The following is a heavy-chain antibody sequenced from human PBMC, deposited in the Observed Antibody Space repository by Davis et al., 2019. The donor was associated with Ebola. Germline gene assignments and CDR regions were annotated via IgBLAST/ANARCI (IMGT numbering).Heavy chain of an antibody. CDR2: INHSGRT. CDR3: ARAVGRGAWFDP. CDR1: GGSFSGYY. Sequence: GSLRLSCAVYGGSFSGYYWSWIRQPPGKGLEWIGEINHSGRTNYNPSLKSRVTISVDTSKNQFSLKLSSVTAADTAVYYCARAVGRGAWFDPWGQGTLVTVSS. J-gene: IGHJ5*02. D-gene: IGHD3-10*01. V-gene: IGHV4-34*01.